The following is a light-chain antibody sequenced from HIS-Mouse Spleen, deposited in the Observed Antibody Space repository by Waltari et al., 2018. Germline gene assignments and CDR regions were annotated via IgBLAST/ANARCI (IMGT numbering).Light chain of an antibody. CDR2: DVS. CDR3: CSYAGSYIYV. CDR1: SIEFGGYNY. Sequence: QSDLTQPRSVSGSPRQSVTISCTGTSIEFGGYNYVSWYQQHQGKAPKLMIYDVSKRPSGVPARFSGSKSGNTASLTISGLQAEDEADYYCCSYAGSYIYVFGTGTKVTVL. J-gene: IGLJ1*01. V-gene: IGLV2-11*01.